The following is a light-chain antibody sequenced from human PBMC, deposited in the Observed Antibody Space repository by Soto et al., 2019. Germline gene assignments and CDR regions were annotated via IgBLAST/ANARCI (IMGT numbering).Light chain of an antibody. Sequence: EIVMTQSPATLSVSPGERATLSCRASQSVSSNLAWYQQKPGQAPRLLIYGASTRATGITARFSGSGSGTEFTLTISSLQSEDFAVYYCQQYNNWPPYLTFGQGTKLEIK. CDR2: GAS. V-gene: IGKV3-15*01. J-gene: IGKJ2*01. CDR3: QQYNNWPPYLT. CDR1: QSVSSN.